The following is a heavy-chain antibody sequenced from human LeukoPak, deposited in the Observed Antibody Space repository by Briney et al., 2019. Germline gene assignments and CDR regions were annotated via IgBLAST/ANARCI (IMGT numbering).Heavy chain of an antibody. V-gene: IGHV3-53*01. CDR3: ASGSGSYRTPYYYMDV. D-gene: IGHD3-10*01. CDR1: GSTVSSNY. Sequence: PGESLRLSCAVSGSTVSSNYMSWIRQPPGKGLEWVSVIYSGGSTYYADSLKGRFTISRDNSKNPLYLQMNHLRAADTAVYYCASGSGSYRTPYYYMDVWGKGTTVTVSS. CDR2: IYSGGST. J-gene: IGHJ6*03.